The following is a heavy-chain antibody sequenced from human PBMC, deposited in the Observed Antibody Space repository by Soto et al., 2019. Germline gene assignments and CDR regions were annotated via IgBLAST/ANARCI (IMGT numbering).Heavy chain of an antibody. CDR3: ARDPPDRDSSGYYYFDY. J-gene: IGHJ4*02. CDR1: GFTFSSYS. Sequence: GGSLRLSCAASGFTFSSYSMNWVRQAPGKGLEWVSSISSSSSYIYYADSVKGRFTISRDNAKNSLYLQMNSLRAEDTAVYYCARDPPDRDSSGYYYFDYWGQGTLVTVSS. V-gene: IGHV3-21*01. D-gene: IGHD3-22*01. CDR2: ISSSSSYI.